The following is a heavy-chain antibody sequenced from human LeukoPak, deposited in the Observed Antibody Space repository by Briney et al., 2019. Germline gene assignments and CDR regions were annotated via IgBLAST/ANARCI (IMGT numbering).Heavy chain of an antibody. CDR3: ARGGWTGEWEF. Sequence: PSETLSLTCAVYGGSFSGYYWSWIRQPPGKGLEWIGEINHSGGTNYNPSLKSRVTISVDTSKNHFSLKLRSVTAADTAVYYCARGGWTGEWEFWGQGTLVSVSS. CDR2: INHSGGT. J-gene: IGHJ4*02. D-gene: IGHD3/OR15-3a*01. CDR1: GGSFSGYY. V-gene: IGHV4-34*01.